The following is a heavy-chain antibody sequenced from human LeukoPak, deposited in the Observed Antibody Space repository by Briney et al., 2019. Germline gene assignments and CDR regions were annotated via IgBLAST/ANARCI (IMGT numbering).Heavy chain of an antibody. J-gene: IGHJ4*02. CDR2: IKSKTDGGTT. D-gene: IGHD2-21*02. Sequence: GGSLRLSCAASGFTFSNAWTSWVRQAPGKGLEWVGRIKSKTDGGTTDYAAPVKGRFTISRDDSKNTLYLQMNSLKTEDTAVYYCTTDFSGPVVVTGDWGQGTLVTVSS. CDR1: GFTFSNAW. CDR3: TTDFSGPVVVTGD. V-gene: IGHV3-15*01.